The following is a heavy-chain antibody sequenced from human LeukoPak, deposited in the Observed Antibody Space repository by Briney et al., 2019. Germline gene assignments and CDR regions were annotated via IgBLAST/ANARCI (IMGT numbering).Heavy chain of an antibody. Sequence: GASVKVSCKASGYTFTGYYIHWVRQAPGQGLELMGWINANSGVTNYAQKFQGRVTMTRDTSISTAYMELRSLRSDDTAVYYCARHVKWELLYWGQGTLLAVSS. D-gene: IGHD1-26*01. CDR1: GYTFTGYY. CDR3: ARHVKWELLY. CDR2: INANSGVT. J-gene: IGHJ4*02. V-gene: IGHV1-2*02.